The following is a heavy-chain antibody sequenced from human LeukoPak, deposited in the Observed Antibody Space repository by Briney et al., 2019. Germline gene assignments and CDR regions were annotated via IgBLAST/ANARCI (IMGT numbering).Heavy chain of an antibody. D-gene: IGHD5-12*01. CDR3: ARDGGYSGYDADC. Sequence: PGGSLRLSCAASGFTFGSYWMSWVRQAPRKGLEWVANIKQDGGEIYCVDSVKGRFTISRDNAKNSLYLQMNSLRAEDTAVYYCARDGGYSGYDADCWGQGTLVTVSS. J-gene: IGHJ4*02. CDR1: GFTFGSYW. V-gene: IGHV3-7*03. CDR2: IKQDGGEI.